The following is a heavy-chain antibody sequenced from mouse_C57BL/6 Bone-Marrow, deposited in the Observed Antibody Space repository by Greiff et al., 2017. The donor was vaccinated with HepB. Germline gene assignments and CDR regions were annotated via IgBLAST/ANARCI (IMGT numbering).Heavy chain of an antibody. CDR3: ARNTDYFYFGY. CDR2: IWSGGST. D-gene: IGHD1-1*01. CDR1: GFSLTSYG. Sequence: QVQLKESGPGLVQPSQSLSITCTVSGFSLTSYGVHWVRQSPGKGLEWLGVIWSGGSTDYNAAFISRLSISKDNSKSQVFFKMNSLQADDTAIYYCARNTDYFYFGYWGQGTTLTVSS. V-gene: IGHV2-2*01. J-gene: IGHJ2*01.